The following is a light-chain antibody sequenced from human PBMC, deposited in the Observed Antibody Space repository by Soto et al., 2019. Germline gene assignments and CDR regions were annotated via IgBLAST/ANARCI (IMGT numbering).Light chain of an antibody. Sequence: EIVLTQSPGTLSLSPGERATLSCRASQSVRNNYLAWYQQKPGQAPRLLIYAASSRVTGIPDRFSGSGSGTDFTLTISRLEPEDFAVYYCQQDGTSPPLTFGPGTKVDVK. CDR3: QQDGTSPPLT. V-gene: IGKV3-20*01. J-gene: IGKJ3*01. CDR2: AAS. CDR1: QSVRNNY.